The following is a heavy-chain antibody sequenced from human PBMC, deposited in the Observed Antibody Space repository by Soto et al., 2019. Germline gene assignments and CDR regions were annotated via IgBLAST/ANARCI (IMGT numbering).Heavy chain of an antibody. V-gene: IGHV3-23*01. J-gene: IGHJ4*02. CDR3: AKDRNYPRDQFDD. Sequence: GGSLRLSCTASGFTFGSYAMSWVRQAPEKGLEWVSAISGGDGTTWYADSARGRFTISRDNSKNTVYLQMTRLRAEDTAIYYCAKDRNYPRDQFDDWGQGTLVTVPS. CDR1: GFTFGSYA. D-gene: IGHD1-7*01. CDR2: ISGGDGTT.